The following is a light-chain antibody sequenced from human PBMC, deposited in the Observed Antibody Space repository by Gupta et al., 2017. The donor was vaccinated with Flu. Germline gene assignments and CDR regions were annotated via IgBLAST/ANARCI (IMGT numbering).Light chain of an antibody. CDR1: SRDVGGYDD. Sequence: SVTISRSGTSRDVGGYDDGSWYQQKPGKAPKVMIDEVRKRPSGVPGRFSGSKAGNTASLTVAGLEEEDEAYYYCSSYAGNNNYVFGTGTKVTVL. J-gene: IGLJ1*01. V-gene: IGLV2-8*01. CDR3: SSYAGNNNYV. CDR2: EVR.